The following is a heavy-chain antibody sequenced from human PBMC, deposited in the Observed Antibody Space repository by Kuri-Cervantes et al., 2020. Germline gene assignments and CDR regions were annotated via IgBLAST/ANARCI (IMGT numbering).Heavy chain of an antibody. V-gene: IGHV3-20*01. D-gene: IGHD5/OR15-5a*01. Sequence: GESLKSSCAASGFTFDDYGMSWVRQAPGKGLEWVSGINWNGGSTGYADSVKGRFTISRDNAKNSLYLQMNSLRAEDTALYHCARDGLSAFDIWGQGTMVTVSS. CDR2: INWNGGST. CDR1: GFTFDDYG. CDR3: ARDGLSAFDI. J-gene: IGHJ3*02.